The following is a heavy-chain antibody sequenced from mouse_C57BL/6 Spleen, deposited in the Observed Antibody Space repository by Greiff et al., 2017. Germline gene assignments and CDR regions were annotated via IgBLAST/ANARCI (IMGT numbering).Heavy chain of an antibody. CDR3: AIYGNFAY. Sequence: VQLQQPGAELVKPGASVKVSCKASGYTFTSYWMHWVKQRPGQGLEWIGRFHPSDSDTNYNQKFKGKATLTVDKSSSTAYMQLSSLTSEDSAVYYCAIYGNFAYWGQGTLVTVSA. CDR1: GYTFTSYW. D-gene: IGHD2-1*01. J-gene: IGHJ3*01. V-gene: IGHV1-74*01. CDR2: FHPSDSDT.